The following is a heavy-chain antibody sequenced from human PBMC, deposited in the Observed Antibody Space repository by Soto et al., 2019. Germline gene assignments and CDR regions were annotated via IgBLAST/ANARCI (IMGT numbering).Heavy chain of an antibody. CDR3: ARDRYYYDSSGYYY. D-gene: IGHD3-22*01. CDR2: IIPIFGTA. Sequence: GASVKVSCKASGGTFSSYAISRVRQAPGQGLEWMGGIIPIFGTANYAQKFQGRVTITADESTSTAYMELSSLRSEDTAVYYCARDRYYYDSSGYYYWGQGTLVTVSS. V-gene: IGHV1-69*13. CDR1: GGTFSSYA. J-gene: IGHJ4*02.